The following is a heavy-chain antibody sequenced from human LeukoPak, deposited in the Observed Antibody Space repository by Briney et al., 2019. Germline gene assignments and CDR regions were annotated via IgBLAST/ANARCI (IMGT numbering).Heavy chain of an antibody. D-gene: IGHD6-19*01. J-gene: IGHJ3*01. CDR3: VRLDPQFDSFDV. CDR2: VFYTGST. CDR1: GGSISTYY. Sequence: SETLSLTCIVSGGSISTYYWTWIRQPPGKGLEWIGNVFYTGSTNYNPPLQSRVTVSVDTSKNQFSLQLTSVAAADTAVYYCVRLDPQFDSFDVWGQGTLVTVSS. V-gene: IGHV4-59*01.